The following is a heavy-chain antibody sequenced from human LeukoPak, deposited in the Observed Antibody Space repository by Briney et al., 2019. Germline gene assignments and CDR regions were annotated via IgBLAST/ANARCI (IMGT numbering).Heavy chain of an antibody. CDR2: IRGSGGST. D-gene: IGHD1-14*01. Sequence: GGSLRLSCAASGFTFSSYAMSWVRQAPGKGLEWVSAIRGSGGSTYYADSVKGRFTISRDNSKNTLYLQMNSLRAEDTAVYYCAVGGMSYFDYWGQGTLVTVSS. CDR3: AVGGMSYFDY. V-gene: IGHV3-23*01. CDR1: GFTFSSYA. J-gene: IGHJ4*02.